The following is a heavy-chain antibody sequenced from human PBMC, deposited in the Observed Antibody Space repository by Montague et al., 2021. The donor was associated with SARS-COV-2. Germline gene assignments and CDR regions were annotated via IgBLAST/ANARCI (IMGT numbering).Heavy chain of an antibody. CDR3: ARGYYDSSGYYATVGVH. J-gene: IGHJ4*02. CDR1: GFTVSSNY. V-gene: IGHV3-66*01. Sequence: SLRLSCAASGFTVSSNYMSWVRQAPGKGLEWVSVIYSGGSTYYADSVKGRFTISRDNSKNTLYLQMNSLRAEDTAVYYCARGYYDSSGYYATVGVHWGQGTLVTVPS. D-gene: IGHD3-22*01. CDR2: IYSGGST.